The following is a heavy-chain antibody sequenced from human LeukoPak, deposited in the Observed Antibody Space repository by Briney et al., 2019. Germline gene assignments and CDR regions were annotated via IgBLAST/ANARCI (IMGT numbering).Heavy chain of an antibody. Sequence: GGSLRLSCAASGFTFSSYVVNWVRQAPGKGLEWVSAISGSGGSTYYADSVKGRFTISRDNSKNTLYLQMSSLRAEDTAVYYCAKGNYDFWSGYDTNWFDPWGQGTLVTVSS. CDR2: ISGSGGST. CDR3: AKGNYDFWSGYDTNWFDP. V-gene: IGHV3-23*01. J-gene: IGHJ5*02. D-gene: IGHD3-3*01. CDR1: GFTFSSYV.